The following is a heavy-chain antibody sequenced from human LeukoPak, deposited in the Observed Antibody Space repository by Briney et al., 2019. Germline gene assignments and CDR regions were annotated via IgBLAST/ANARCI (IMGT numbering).Heavy chain of an antibody. D-gene: IGHD5-12*01. CDR2: VIGSSGTT. CDR3: AKGAYDYIEIGYFDS. J-gene: IGHJ4*02. CDR1: GFTSTNYA. V-gene: IGHV3-23*01. Sequence: GGSLRLSCAASGFTSTNYAMNWVRQAAGKGLEWVSVVIGSSGTTPYAASVKGRFTISRDKSKNTLFLQMNSLRAEDTAIYYCAKGAYDYIEIGYFDSWGQGTLVTVSS.